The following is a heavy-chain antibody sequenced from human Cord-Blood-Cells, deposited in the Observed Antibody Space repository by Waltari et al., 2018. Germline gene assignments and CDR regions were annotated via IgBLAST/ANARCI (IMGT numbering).Heavy chain of an antibody. D-gene: IGHD7-27*01. J-gene: IGHJ4*02. Sequence: QVQLVQPGAEVQKPGASVKVSCTASGYPFTGYYTHCVRQAPGQGLEWMGCINPNSGGTNYAQKFQGRVTMTRDTSISTAYMERSRLRSDDTAVYYCASSANWGGGGYWGQGTLVTVSS. CDR3: ASSANWGGGGY. CDR2: INPNSGGT. V-gene: IGHV1-2*02. CDR1: GYPFTGYY.